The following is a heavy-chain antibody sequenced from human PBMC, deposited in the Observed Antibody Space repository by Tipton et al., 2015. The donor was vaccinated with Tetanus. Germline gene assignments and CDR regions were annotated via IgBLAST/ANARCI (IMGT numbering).Heavy chain of an antibody. Sequence: TLSLTCTVSGGSVSSYYWTWFRQPPGKRLEWIGFVSSSWNSNYSPSLTGRVSMSLDTSKQQFSLSLTSTTAADTAVYYCARANNEFPKKGPFDSWGQGSLVIVSS. J-gene: IGHJ4*02. V-gene: IGHV4-4*07. CDR3: ARANNEFPKKGPFDS. CDR2: VSSSWNS. D-gene: IGHD1-1*01. CDR1: GGSVSSYY.